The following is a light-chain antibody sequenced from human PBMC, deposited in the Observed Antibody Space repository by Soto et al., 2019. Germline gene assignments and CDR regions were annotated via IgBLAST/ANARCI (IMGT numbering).Light chain of an antibody. J-gene: IGKJ4*01. CDR1: QAVSTW. V-gene: IGKV1-12*01. Sequence: DIQMTQSPSFVSASVGDRVTITCRASQAVSTWLAWYQQKPGDAPKLLIYAASTLQSGVPSRFSGSGSGTDFTLTIRSLQPEDFAKYYCQQSNSFPRTFGGGTKVEIK. CDR2: AAS. CDR3: QQSNSFPRT.